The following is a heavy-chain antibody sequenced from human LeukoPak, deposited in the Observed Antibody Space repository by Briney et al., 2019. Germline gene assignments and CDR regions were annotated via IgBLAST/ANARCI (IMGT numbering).Heavy chain of an antibody. CDR1: GFTVSSNY. J-gene: IGHJ4*02. D-gene: IGHD3-10*01. V-gene: IGHV3-53*01. CDR2: IYSGGST. Sequence: GGSLRLSCAASGFTVSSNYMSWVRQAPGKGLEWVSVIYSGGSTYYADSVKGRFTISGDNSKNTLYLQMNSLRAEDTAVYYCYVWTMVRGPFDYWSQGTLVTVSS. CDR3: YVWTMVRGPFDY.